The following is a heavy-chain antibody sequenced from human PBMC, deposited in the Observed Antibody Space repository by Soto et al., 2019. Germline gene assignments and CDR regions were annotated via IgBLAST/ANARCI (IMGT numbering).Heavy chain of an antibody. CDR1: GYTFTSYD. J-gene: IGHJ3*02. V-gene: IGHV1-3*01. D-gene: IGHD3-22*01. CDR2: INAGNGNT. CDR3: ARGGIFDSSGYYYFSAFDI. Sequence: ASVKVSCTASGYTFTSYDINWVRQAPGQGLEWMGWINAGNGNTKYSQKFQGRVTITRDTSASTAYMELSSLRSEDTAVYYCARGGIFDSSGYYYFSAFDIWGQGTMVTVSS.